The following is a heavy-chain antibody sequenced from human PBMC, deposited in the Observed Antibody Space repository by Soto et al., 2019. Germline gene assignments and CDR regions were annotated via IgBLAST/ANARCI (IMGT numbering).Heavy chain of an antibody. D-gene: IGHD3-10*01. J-gene: IGHJ6*02. V-gene: IGHV3-9*01. Sequence: PGGSLRRSCAASGFTLDDYALHWVREAPGKGLEWVSGISWNSGSIGYADSVKGRFTTSRDNAKNSLYLQMNSLRAEDTALYYCAKDTRGYYYGMDVWGQGTTVTVSS. CDR1: GFTLDDYA. CDR3: AKDTRGYYYGMDV. CDR2: ISWNSGSI.